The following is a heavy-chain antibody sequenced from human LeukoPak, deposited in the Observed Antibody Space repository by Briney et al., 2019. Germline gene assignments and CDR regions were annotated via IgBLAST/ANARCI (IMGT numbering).Heavy chain of an antibody. CDR2: IKEVGSEK. D-gene: IGHD2-15*01. CDR1: GFTFSTYW. CDR3: ARDRSRFVC. Sequence: GGSLRLSWAASGFTFSTYWMRWVRQAPGKGLEWVAKIKEVGSEKYQVDSVRGRFTISRDNAKNSMYLQMNSPRAEDTAVYYCARDRSRFVCWGQRTLGTVSS. V-gene: IGHV3-7*01. J-gene: IGHJ4*02.